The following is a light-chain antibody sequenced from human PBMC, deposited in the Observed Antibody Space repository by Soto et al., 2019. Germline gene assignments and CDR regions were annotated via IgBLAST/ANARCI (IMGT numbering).Light chain of an antibody. J-gene: IGKJ1*01. CDR2: KVS. Sequence: DTVMTQSPLSLSVPLGQSASISCRSSQSLLYSDGDTYLNWYHQRPGQSPRRLIHKVSQRDSGVPDRISGSGSGADFTLEISRGEAEDGGVYYCLQATNWPWTFGQGTKVDI. CDR1: QSLLYSDGDTY. V-gene: IGKV2-30*01. CDR3: LQATNWPWT.